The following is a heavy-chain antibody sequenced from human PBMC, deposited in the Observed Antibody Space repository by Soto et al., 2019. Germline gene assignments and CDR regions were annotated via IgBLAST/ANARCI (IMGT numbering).Heavy chain of an antibody. CDR3: GMDRDCSGATCYQLDNWFSP. J-gene: IGHJ5*02. Sequence: QLQLQESGPGLVKPSETLSLTGTVSGGSIRTSGYSWGWIRRPPEQRREWIATISYSGNTYYKPSLKRRISMTVNTAQNQLSLLRSTVTASDTSVNYCGMDRDCSGATCYQLDNWFSPWGGGTLVIVS. D-gene: IGHD2-15*01. V-gene: IGHV4-39*01. CDR1: GGSIRTSGYS. CDR2: ISYSGNT.